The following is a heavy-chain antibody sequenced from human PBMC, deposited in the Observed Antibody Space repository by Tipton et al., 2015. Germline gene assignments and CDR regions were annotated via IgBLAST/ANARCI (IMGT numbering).Heavy chain of an antibody. D-gene: IGHD6-13*01. J-gene: IGHJ4*02. V-gene: IGHV4-30-4*08. CDR1: GDSMSSGTYY. Sequence: TLSLTCTVSGDSMSSGTYYWSWIRQHPGKGLEWIGYIYYSGTTYYTPSLRSRLTISVDTSKNQFSLKLSSAPAADTAVYYCARRIAAAHADYWGQGALVTVSS. CDR2: IYYSGTT. CDR3: ARRIAAAHADY.